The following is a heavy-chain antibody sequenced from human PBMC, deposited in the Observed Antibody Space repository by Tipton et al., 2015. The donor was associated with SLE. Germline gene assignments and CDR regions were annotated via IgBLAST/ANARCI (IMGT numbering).Heavy chain of an antibody. Sequence: TLSLTCTVSGGSISSSSFYWGWIRQPPGKGLEWIGSFYYGKSTFYNPSLKSRVTISVGKSKNQFSLKLSSVTAADTAVYYCARDFWSGYGSFDSWGQGTLVTVSP. CDR3: ARDFWSGYGSFDS. CDR2: FYYGKST. CDR1: GGSISSSSFY. V-gene: IGHV4-39*07. D-gene: IGHD3-3*01. J-gene: IGHJ4*02.